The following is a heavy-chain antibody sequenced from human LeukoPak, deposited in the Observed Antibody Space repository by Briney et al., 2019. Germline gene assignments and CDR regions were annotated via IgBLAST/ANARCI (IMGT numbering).Heavy chain of an antibody. Sequence: SETLSLTCTVSGGSISCSSYYWGWIRQPPGKGLEWIGSIYYSGSTYYNPSLKSRVTISVDTSKNQFSLKLSSVTAADTAVYYRARQAVAGPRTFDPWGQGTLVTVSS. J-gene: IGHJ5*02. CDR3: ARQAVAGPRTFDP. V-gene: IGHV4-39*01. CDR1: GGSISCSSYY. D-gene: IGHD6-19*01. CDR2: IYYSGST.